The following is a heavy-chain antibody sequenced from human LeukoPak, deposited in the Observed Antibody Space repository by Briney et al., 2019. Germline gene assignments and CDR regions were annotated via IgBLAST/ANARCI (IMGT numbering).Heavy chain of an antibody. J-gene: IGHJ3*02. Sequence: GGSLRLSCAASGFTFSSYAMHWVRQAPGQGLEWVAVISYDGSNKYYADSVKGRFTISRDNPKNTLYLQMNSLRAEDTAVYYCARGDGYDAFDIWGQGTMVTVSS. CDR2: ISYDGSNK. CDR3: ARGDGYDAFDI. CDR1: GFTFSSYA. V-gene: IGHV3-30-3*01. D-gene: IGHD5-24*01.